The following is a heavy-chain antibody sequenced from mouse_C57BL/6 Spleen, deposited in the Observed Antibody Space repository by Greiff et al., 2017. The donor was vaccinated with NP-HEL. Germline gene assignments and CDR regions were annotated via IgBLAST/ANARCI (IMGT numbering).Heavy chain of an antibody. Sequence: VQLQQPGAELVRPGSSVKLSCKASGYTFTSSWMHWVKQRPIQGLEWIGNIDPSDSETHYNQKFKDKATLTVDKSSSTAYMQLSSLTSEDSAVYYCGYGNYENDAMDYWGQGTSVTVSS. CDR1: GYTFTSSW. J-gene: IGHJ4*01. D-gene: IGHD2-1*01. CDR2: IDPSDSET. CDR3: GYGNYENDAMDY. V-gene: IGHV1-52*01.